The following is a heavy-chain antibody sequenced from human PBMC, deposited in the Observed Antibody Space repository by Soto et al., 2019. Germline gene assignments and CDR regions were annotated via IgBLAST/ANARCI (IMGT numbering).Heavy chain of an antibody. Sequence: QLQLQESGPGLVKPSETLSLTCSVSGDSISSSSYYWGWIRQPPGKGLEWIGTINYSGSTYYNPSLRRRVTISVDTSKSQFSRKVSSVTAADTAVYYCASLYGDYVPYWGQGILVSVSS. CDR3: ASLYGDYVPY. D-gene: IGHD4-17*01. CDR1: GDSISSSSYY. J-gene: IGHJ4*02. CDR2: INYSGST. V-gene: IGHV4-39*01.